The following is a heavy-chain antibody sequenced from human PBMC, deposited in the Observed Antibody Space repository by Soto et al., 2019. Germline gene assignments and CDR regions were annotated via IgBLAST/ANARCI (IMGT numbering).Heavy chain of an antibody. V-gene: IGHV1-3*01. CDR1: GYTFSRYG. CDR3: ARDQGCGGDCYSYYFDY. CDR2: INAGNGNP. D-gene: IGHD2-21*02. J-gene: IGHJ4*02. Sequence: GASVKVSCKASGYTFSRYGMHWVRQAPGQRLEWMGWINAGNGNPKYSQKFQGRVTITRDTSASTAYMELSSLRSEDTAVYYCARDQGCGGDCYSYYFDYWGQGTLVTVSS.